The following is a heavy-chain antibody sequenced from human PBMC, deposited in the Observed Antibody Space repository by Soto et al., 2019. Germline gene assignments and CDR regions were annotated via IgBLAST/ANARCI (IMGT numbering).Heavy chain of an antibody. D-gene: IGHD3-3*01. CDR3: ASALLKVFGVVKDV. V-gene: IGHV3-21*01. Sequence: KAGGSLRLSCAASGFTFSSYSMNWVRQAPGKGLEWVSSISSSSSYIYYADSVKGRFTISRDNAKNSLYLQMNSLRAEDTAVYYCASALLKVFGVVKDVWGQGTTVTVSS. CDR2: ISSSSSYI. J-gene: IGHJ6*02. CDR1: GFTFSSYS.